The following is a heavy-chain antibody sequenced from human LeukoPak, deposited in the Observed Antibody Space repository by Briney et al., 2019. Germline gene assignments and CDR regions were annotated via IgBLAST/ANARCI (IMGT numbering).Heavy chain of an antibody. Sequence: ASVKVSCKVSGYTLTELSMHWVRQAPGKGLEWKGGFDPEDGETIYAQKFQGRVTMTGDTSTDTAYMELSSLRSEDTAVYYCATGMKYMVRGVGLEDYWGQGTLVTVSS. CDR3: ATGMKYMVRGVGLEDY. CDR2: FDPEDGET. D-gene: IGHD3-10*01. J-gene: IGHJ4*02. V-gene: IGHV1-24*01. CDR1: GYTLTELS.